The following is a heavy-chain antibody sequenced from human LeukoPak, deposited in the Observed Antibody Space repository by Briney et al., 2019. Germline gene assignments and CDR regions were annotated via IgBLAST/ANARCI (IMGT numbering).Heavy chain of an antibody. CDR3: AQSPVCSSTSCYGRSPRYFDY. CDR2: ISGSGGST. V-gene: IGHV3-23*01. CDR1: GFTFSSNA. D-gene: IGHD2-2*01. J-gene: IGHJ4*02. Sequence: QPGGSLRLSCAASGFTFSSNAMSWVRQAPGKGLECVSGISGSGGSTFYAESVKGRFTVSRDNSKNTLYLQMNSLRAEDTAVYYCAQSPVCSSTSCYGRSPRYFDYWGQGTLVTVSS.